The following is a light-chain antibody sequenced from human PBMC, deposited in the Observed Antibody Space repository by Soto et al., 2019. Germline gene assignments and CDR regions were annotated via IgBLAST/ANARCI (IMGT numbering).Light chain of an antibody. CDR1: SIDVGRYNL. J-gene: IGLJ1*01. CDR2: EGS. Sequence: QSALTQPASVSGSPGQSITISCTGTSIDVGRYNLVSWYQQHPDKAPKLMIYEGSKRPSGVSNRFSGSKSGNTASLTISGLQVDDEADYFCCSYAGSPYVFGTGTKVTVL. CDR3: CSYAGSPYV. V-gene: IGLV2-23*01.